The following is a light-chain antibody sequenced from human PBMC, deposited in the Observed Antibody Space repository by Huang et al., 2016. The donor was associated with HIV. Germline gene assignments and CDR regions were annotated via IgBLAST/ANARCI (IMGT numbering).Light chain of an antibody. CDR1: QSVSSRY. CDR3: QQYGTSRIFT. J-gene: IGKJ3*01. CDR2: GAS. Sequence: EIVLTQSPGTLSLSPGGRATLSCRASQSVSSRYLALYQQQPGQAPRLLIYGASYRATGILDRFSGSGSGTDCTGTISRLEPEDLAVYYCQQYGTSRIFTFGPGTRVDIK. V-gene: IGKV3-20*01.